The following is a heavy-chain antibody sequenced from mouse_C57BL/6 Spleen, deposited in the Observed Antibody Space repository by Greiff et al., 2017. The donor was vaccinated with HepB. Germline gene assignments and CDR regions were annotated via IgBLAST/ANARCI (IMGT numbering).Heavy chain of an antibody. V-gene: IGHV14-2*01. CDR1: GFNIKDYY. Sequence: VQLQQSGAELVKPGASVKLSCTASGFNIKDYYMHWVKQRTEQGLEWIGRIDPEDGETKYAPKFQGKATITADTSSNTAYLQLSRLTSEDTAVYYCALIYYYGSSPYYYAMDYWGQGTSVTVSS. D-gene: IGHD1-1*01. J-gene: IGHJ4*01. CDR2: IDPEDGET. CDR3: ALIYYYGSSPYYYAMDY.